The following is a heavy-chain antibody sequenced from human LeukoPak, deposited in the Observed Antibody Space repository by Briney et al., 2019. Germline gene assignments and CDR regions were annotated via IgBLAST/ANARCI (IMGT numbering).Heavy chain of an antibody. CDR3: AKVSGYYDSSGRFDY. J-gene: IGHJ4*02. Sequence: GGSLRLSCAASGFTFSSYEMNWVRQAPGKGLEWVSYISSSGSTIYYADSVKGRFTISRDNAKNSLYLQMNSLRAEDTAVYYCAKVSGYYDSSGRFDYWGQGTLVTVSS. CDR1: GFTFSSYE. V-gene: IGHV3-48*03. CDR2: ISSSGSTI. D-gene: IGHD3-22*01.